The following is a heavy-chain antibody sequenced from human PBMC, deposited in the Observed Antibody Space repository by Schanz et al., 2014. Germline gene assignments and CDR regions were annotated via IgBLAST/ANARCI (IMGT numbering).Heavy chain of an antibody. CDR3: ARGAGGLDT. CDR2: INNAGSDT. Sequence: EEQLLESGGALVQPGGSLRLSCAASGFSFSNYALVWVRQPPGKGLEWVSHINNAGSDTTYADSVKGRFTISRDNTRNTLYLQMNSLSAEDTAVYYCARGAGGLDTWGQGTPVTVSS. J-gene: IGHJ5*02. CDR1: GFSFSNYA. D-gene: IGHD3-16*01. V-gene: IGHV3-74*02.